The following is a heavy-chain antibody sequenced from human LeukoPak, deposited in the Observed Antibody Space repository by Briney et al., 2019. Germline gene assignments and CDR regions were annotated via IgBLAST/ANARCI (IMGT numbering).Heavy chain of an antibody. CDR2: VQYTGNT. J-gene: IGHJ3*02. V-gene: IGHV4-39*07. CDR3: ARYSSSWFDAFDI. D-gene: IGHD6-13*01. CDR1: GGFFGSRSYY. Sequence: SETLSLTCNVSGGFFGSRSYYWGWVRQPPGKGLEWIGSVQYTGNTYSKPSLKSRLTMSIDTSKNQFSLKLSSVTAADTAVYYCARYSSSWFDAFDIWGQGTMVTVSS.